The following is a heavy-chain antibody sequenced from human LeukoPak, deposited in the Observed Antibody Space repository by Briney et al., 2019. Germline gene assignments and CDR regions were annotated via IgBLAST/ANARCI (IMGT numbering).Heavy chain of an antibody. Sequence: ASVKVSRKASGYTFTSYGISWVRQAPGQGLEWMGWISADNGNTNYAQELQGRVTMTTDTSTSTAYMELRSLRSDDTAVYYCARTSGSRDYYDSSGYYIDYWGQGTLVTVSS. CDR3: ARTSGSRDYYDSSGYYIDY. D-gene: IGHD3-22*01. CDR2: ISADNGNT. V-gene: IGHV1-18*01. J-gene: IGHJ4*02. CDR1: GYTFTSYG.